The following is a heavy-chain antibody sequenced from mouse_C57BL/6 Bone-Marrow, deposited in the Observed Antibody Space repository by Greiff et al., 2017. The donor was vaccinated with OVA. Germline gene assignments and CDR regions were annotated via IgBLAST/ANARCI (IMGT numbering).Heavy chain of an antibody. J-gene: IGHJ4*01. CDR1: GYTFTDYY. Sequence: VQLQQSGPVLVKPGASVKMSCKASGYTFTDYYMNWVKQSHGKSLEWIGVINPYNGGTSYNQKFKGKATLTVDKSSSTAYMELNSLTSEDSAVYYCARYSYYYAMDYWGQGTSVTVSS. V-gene: IGHV1-19*01. CDR2: INPYNGGT. CDR3: ARYSYYYAMDY.